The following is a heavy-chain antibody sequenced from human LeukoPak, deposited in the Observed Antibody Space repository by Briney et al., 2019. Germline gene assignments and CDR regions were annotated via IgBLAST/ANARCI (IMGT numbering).Heavy chain of an antibody. CDR1: GFTFRNYV. Sequence: PGGSLRLSCAASGFTFRNYVIHWVRQAPGKGLEWVAVTSSDLNVKLYADSVKGRFTIPRDNSRSTPYLQMNSLRPEDTAIYYCAREGYYGSGSPPSLYFDYWGQGTLVTVSS. V-gene: IGHV3-30-3*01. CDR2: TSSDLNVK. J-gene: IGHJ4*02. CDR3: AREGYYGSGSPPSLYFDY. D-gene: IGHD3-10*01.